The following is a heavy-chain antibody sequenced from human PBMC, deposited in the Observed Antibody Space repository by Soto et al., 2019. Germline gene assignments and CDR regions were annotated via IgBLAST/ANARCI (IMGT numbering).Heavy chain of an antibody. CDR1: GGSISSSSYY. CDR2: IYYSGST. D-gene: IGHD3-16*02. J-gene: IGHJ5*02. V-gene: IGHV4-39*01. CDR3: ARQKEGYIWGSYRATNWFDP. Sequence: SETLSLTCTVSGGSISSSSYYWGWIRQPPGKGLEWIGSIYYSGSTYYNPSLKSRVTISVDTSKNQFSLKLSSVTAADTAVYYCARQKEGYIWGSYRATNWFDPWGQGTLVTVSS.